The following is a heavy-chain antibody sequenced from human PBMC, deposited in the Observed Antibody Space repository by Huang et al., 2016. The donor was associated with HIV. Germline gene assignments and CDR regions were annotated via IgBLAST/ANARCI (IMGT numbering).Heavy chain of an antibody. J-gene: IGHJ4*02. CDR3: ARGGILGTSWYRPFDY. CDR1: GFDFSSYA. CDR2: ISNDGNNM. D-gene: IGHD6-13*01. Sequence: QVQLGESGGGVVQPEKSLGLSCAASGFDFSSYAMNWVRQAPGKGPQWVSVISNDGNNMYYSDSVKGRFIISRDNSKNTLYLQMNSLRGEDTAIYYCARGGILGTSWYRPFDYWGQGTLVTVSS. V-gene: IGHV3-30-3*01.